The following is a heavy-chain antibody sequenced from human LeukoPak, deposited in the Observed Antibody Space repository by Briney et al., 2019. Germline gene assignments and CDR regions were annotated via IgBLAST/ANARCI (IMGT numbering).Heavy chain of an antibody. CDR1: GFTFSSYW. Sequence: PGGSLRLSCAGSGFTFSSYWMHWVRQGAGKGLEWVSRIYIDGTTTSYADSVRGRFTISRDNAKNTLYLQMNSLGAEDTAVYYCARGGNGGNSLDYWGQGVLIT. D-gene: IGHD4-23*01. J-gene: IGHJ4*02. V-gene: IGHV3-74*01. CDR3: ARGGNGGNSLDY. CDR2: IYIDGTTT.